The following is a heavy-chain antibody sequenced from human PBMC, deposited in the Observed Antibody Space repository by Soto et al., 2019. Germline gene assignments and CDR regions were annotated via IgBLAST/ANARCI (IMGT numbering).Heavy chain of an antibody. CDR3: ARAGNWNYVYLGFDY. J-gene: IGHJ4*02. V-gene: IGHV4-59*01. D-gene: IGHD1-7*01. Sequence: SETPSPPCTVSGGSISSYYWSWIRQPPGKGLEWIGYIYYSGSTNYNPSLKSRVTISVDTSKNQFSLKLSSVTAADTAVYYCARAGNWNYVYLGFDYWGQGTLVTVSS. CDR2: IYYSGST. CDR1: GGSISSYY.